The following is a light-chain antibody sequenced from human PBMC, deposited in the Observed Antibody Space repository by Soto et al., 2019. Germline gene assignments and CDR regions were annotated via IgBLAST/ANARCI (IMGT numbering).Light chain of an antibody. CDR2: KVS. J-gene: IGKJ4*01. CDR3: MQGTHWTPSPLT. CDR1: QSLVYSDGNTY. V-gene: IGKV2-30*01. Sequence: DVVMTQSPFSLPVTLGQPASISCRSSQSLVYSDGNTYLNWFQQRPGQSPRRLIYKVSNRDSGVPERFSGSGSATDFTLKISGVEAEDVGVYYCMQGTHWTPSPLTFGGGTQVEIK.